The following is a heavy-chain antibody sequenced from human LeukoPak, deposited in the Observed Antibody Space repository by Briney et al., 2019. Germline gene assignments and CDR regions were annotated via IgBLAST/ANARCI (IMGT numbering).Heavy chain of an antibody. CDR3: ARGRGSIAVAGTRAALGDY. CDR2: IIPIFGTA. Sequence: SVKVSCKASGGTFSSYAISWVRQAPGQGLEWMGGIIPIFGTANYAQKFQGRVTITADESTSTAYMELSSLRSDDTAVYYCARGRGSIAVAGTRAALGDYWGQGTLVTVSS. CDR1: GGTFSSYA. D-gene: IGHD6-19*01. J-gene: IGHJ4*02. V-gene: IGHV1-69*13.